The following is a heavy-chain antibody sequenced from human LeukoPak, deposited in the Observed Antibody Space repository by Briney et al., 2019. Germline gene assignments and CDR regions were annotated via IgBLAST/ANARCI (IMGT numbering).Heavy chain of an antibody. J-gene: IGHJ3*02. CDR1: GGSISTTNW. D-gene: IGHD3-22*01. Sequence: PSETLSLTCAVSGGSISTTNWWTWVRQPPGKGLEWIGEIYHSGSTNYNPSLKSRVTISVDKSKNQFSLKLSSVTAADTAVYYCAKSNGYGLIDIWGQGTMVTVSS. V-gene: IGHV4-4*02. CDR2: IYHSGST. CDR3: AKSNGYGLIDI.